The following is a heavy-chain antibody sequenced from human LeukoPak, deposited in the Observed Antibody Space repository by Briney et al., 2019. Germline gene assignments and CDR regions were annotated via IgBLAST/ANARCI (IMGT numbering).Heavy chain of an antibody. J-gene: IGHJ4*02. CDR1: GYSFSTYW. V-gene: IGHV5-51*01. CDR3: ARLSDCTIGVCYQFDY. CDR2: IYPGDSDT. D-gene: IGHD2-8*01. Sequence: GESLKISCKGSGYSFSTYWIGWVRQLPGKGLEWMGIIYPGDSDTRYSPSFQGQVTISADKSISTAYLQWSSLKASDTAMYYCARLSDCTIGVCYQFDYWGQGTLVTVSS.